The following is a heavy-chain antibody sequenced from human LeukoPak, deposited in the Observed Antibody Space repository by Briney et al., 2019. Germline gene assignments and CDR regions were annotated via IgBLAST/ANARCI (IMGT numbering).Heavy chain of an antibody. CDR2: IKQDGSEK. Sequence: GGSLRLSCAASGFSFTNYAFHWVRQAPGKGLEWVANIKQDGSEKYYVDSVKGRFTISRDNAKNSLYLQMNSLRAEDTAVYYCARASFGRGDAFDIWGQGTMVTVSS. CDR1: GFSFTNYA. CDR3: ARASFGRGDAFDI. D-gene: IGHD3-10*01. J-gene: IGHJ3*02. V-gene: IGHV3-7*04.